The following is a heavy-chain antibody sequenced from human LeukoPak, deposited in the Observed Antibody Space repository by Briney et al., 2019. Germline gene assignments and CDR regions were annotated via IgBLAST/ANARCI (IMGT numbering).Heavy chain of an antibody. J-gene: IGHJ3*02. V-gene: IGHV3-9*01. D-gene: IGHD6-13*01. CDR1: GFTFDDYA. Sequence: TGGSLRLSCAASGFTFDDYAMHWVRQAPGKGLEWVSGISWNSGSIGYADSVKGRFTIPRDNAKNSLYLQMNSLRAEDTALYYCAKGSYSSSWYSRRAFDIWGQGTMVTVSS. CDR2: ISWNSGSI. CDR3: AKGSYSSSWYSRRAFDI.